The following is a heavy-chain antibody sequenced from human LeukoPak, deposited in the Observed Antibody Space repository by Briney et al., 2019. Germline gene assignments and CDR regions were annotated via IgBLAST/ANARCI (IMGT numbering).Heavy chain of an antibody. CDR1: GYSISSSNW. D-gene: IGHD3-10*01. Sequence: SSETLSLTCAVSGYSISSSNWWGWIRQPPGKGLEWIGYIYYSGSTNYNPSLKSRVTMSVDTSNNQFSLKLNSVTAADTAVYYCAKSNGYGLVDIWGQGTMVTVSS. CDR3: AKSNGYGLVDI. V-gene: IGHV4-28*01. J-gene: IGHJ3*02. CDR2: IYYSGST.